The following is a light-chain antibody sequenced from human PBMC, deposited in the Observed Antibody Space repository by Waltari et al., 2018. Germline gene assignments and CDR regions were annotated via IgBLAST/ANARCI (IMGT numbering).Light chain of an antibody. CDR1: SSDVGGFNF. CDR2: DVC. J-gene: IGLJ2*01. CDR3: SSYTASPPHVV. Sequence: QSALTQPASVSGSPGQSISISCTGISSDVGGFNFVSLYQPHPGKAPKVMISDVCNRPSGVSTRVSGSKSANAASLAISGLQAEDEAVYYCSSYTASPPHVVFGGGTKVTVL. V-gene: IGLV2-14*03.